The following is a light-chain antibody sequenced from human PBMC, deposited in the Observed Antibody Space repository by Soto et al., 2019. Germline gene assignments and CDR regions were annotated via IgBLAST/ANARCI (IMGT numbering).Light chain of an antibody. Sequence: QSALTQPASVSGSPGQSITISCTGTSSDVGGYNYVSWYQQHPGRAPKLIIYDVTNRPSGIYNRFSGSKSGNTASLTISGLQAEDEADYYCISFTSRHIYVFGTGTKLTVL. V-gene: IGLV2-14*03. CDR3: ISFTSRHIYV. J-gene: IGLJ1*01. CDR1: SSDVGGYNY. CDR2: DVT.